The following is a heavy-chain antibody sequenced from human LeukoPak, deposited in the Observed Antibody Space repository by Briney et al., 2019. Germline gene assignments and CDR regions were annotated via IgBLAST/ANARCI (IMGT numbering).Heavy chain of an antibody. V-gene: IGHV4-34*01. CDR2: VNHSGDT. D-gene: IGHD3-10*01. CDR1: GVSFSGYY. Sequence: PSETLSLTCAVYGVSFSGYYWSWIRQPPGKGLEWIEGVNHSGDTNYNPSLKSRVTISVDTSKNQFSLKLSSVTAADTSVYYCARGDPKTVAQGVLGNKYHYYYMDVWGKGTTVTVSS. J-gene: IGHJ6*03. CDR3: ARGDPKTVAQGVLGNKYHYYYMDV.